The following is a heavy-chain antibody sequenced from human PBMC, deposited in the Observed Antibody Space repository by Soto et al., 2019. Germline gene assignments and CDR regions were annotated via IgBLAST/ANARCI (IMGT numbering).Heavy chain of an antibody. CDR2: FDPDEAET. J-gene: IGHJ5*02. D-gene: IGHD4-17*01. Sequence: QVPLVQSGAEVKKPGASVKVSCKVSGYTLNEVAMHWVLQAPGKGLEGLGGFDPDEAETIYAQHFQGRVTMTEDTSTDTVYMELSSLRSEDTALYFCTTYHGDYNFDHWGQGTLVTVSS. CDR3: TTYHGDYNFDH. V-gene: IGHV1-24*01. CDR1: GYTLNEVA.